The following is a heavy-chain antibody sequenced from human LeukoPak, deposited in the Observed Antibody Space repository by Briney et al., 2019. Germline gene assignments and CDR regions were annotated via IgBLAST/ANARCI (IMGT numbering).Heavy chain of an antibody. V-gene: IGHV1-24*01. J-gene: IGHJ3*02. CDR2: FDPEDGET. CDR1: GYTLTELS. Sequence: GASVKVSCKVSGYTLTELSMHWVRQAPGKGLEWMGGFDPEDGETIYAQKFQGRVTMTEDTSTDTAYMELSSLRSEDTAVYYCATRPPLVWYQLPGTVGAFDIWGQGTMVTVSS. D-gene: IGHD2-2*01. CDR3: ATRPPLVWYQLPGTVGAFDI.